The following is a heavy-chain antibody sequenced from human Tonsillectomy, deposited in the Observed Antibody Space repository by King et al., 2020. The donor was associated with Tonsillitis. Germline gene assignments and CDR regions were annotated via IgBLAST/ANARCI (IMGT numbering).Heavy chain of an antibody. V-gene: IGHV3-23*04. J-gene: IGHJ3*02. Sequence: VQLVESGGDLIQPGGSLRLSCAASGFTFSSYAMSWVRQAPGKGLEWVSVISGSGGSTYYAGSVKGRFTISRDNSKNTLYLQMNSLRAEDTAAYYCASIAVADTLIYAFDIWGQGTMVTVSS. CDR2: ISGSGGST. CDR1: GFTFSSYA. D-gene: IGHD6-19*01. CDR3: ASIAVADTLIYAFDI.